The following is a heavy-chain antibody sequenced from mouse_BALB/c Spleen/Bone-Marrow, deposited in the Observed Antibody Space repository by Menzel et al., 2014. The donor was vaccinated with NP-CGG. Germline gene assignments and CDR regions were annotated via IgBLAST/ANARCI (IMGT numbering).Heavy chain of an antibody. D-gene: IGHD1-1*01. CDR2: ISSGGSYT. CDR1: GFTFSSYA. CDR3: ARHITTVVADY. V-gene: IGHV5-9-3*01. Sequence: EVKLMESGGGLVKPGGSLKLSCAASGFTFSSYAMSWVRQTPEKRLEWVATISSGGSYTYYPDSVKGRFTISRDNAKNTLYLQMSSLRSEDTAMYYCARHITTVVADYWGQGPTLTVSS. J-gene: IGHJ2*01.